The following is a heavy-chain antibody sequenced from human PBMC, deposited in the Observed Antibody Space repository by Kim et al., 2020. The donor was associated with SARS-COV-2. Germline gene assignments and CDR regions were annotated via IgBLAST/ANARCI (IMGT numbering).Heavy chain of an antibody. J-gene: IGHJ4*02. D-gene: IGHD3-3*01. CDR3: AKLQEWKLRGFDC. V-gene: IGHV3-23*01. Sequence: GGSLRLSCAASGFTFSGYAMSWVRQAPGKGLEWVSTVSGNGGSTYYADSVKGRFTISRDNSKNTLHLQMNSLRAEDTAVYYCAKLQEWKLRGFDCWGQGTLVTVSS. CDR2: VSGNGGST. CDR1: GFTFSGYA.